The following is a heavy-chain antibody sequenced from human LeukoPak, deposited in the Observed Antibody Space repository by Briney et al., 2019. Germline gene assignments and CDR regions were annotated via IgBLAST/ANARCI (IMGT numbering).Heavy chain of an antibody. CDR1: GGSISSGGYS. CDR3: AREEQNENWFDP. J-gene: IGHJ5*02. Sequence: PSQTLSLTCTVSGGSISSGGYSWSWIRQHPGKGLEWIGYIYYSGRTSYSPSLKSRVSISVDTSKKQFSLKLNSVTAADTAVYFCAREEQNENWFDPWGQGTLVTVSS. V-gene: IGHV4-31*03. D-gene: IGHD1-1*01. CDR2: IYYSGRT.